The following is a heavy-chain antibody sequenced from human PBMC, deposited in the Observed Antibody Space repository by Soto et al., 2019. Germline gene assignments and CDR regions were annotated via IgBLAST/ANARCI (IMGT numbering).Heavy chain of an antibody. CDR3: ARGRIAGAATDFYYYGMDV. CDR2: IIPVFATT. V-gene: IGHV1-69*12. Sequence: QVQLVQSGAEVKKPGSSVKVSCKASGGTFSTYVISWVRQAPGQGLEWMGGIIPVFATTNYAQKFQGRVTITAEESTRPGYMELNSLRSEDTAVYYCARGRIAGAATDFYYYGMDVWGQGTSVTVSS. D-gene: IGHD1-26*01. J-gene: IGHJ6*02. CDR1: GGTFSTYV.